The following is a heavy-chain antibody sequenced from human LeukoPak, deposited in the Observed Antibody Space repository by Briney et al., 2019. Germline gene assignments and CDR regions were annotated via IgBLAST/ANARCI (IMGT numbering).Heavy chain of an antibody. Sequence: PSETLSLTCTVSAASISSSSHHWGWIRQSPGKGLEWIGSVYYGRTTYYSPSLDSRVTISLDTSANQVSLQLNSVTAADTAVYYCVRHDGRGGATMGAFDSWGQGSLVTVSS. J-gene: IGHJ5*01. D-gene: IGHD4/OR15-4a*01. V-gene: IGHV4-39*01. CDR1: AASISSSSHH. CDR3: VRHDGRGGATMGAFDS. CDR2: VYYGRTT.